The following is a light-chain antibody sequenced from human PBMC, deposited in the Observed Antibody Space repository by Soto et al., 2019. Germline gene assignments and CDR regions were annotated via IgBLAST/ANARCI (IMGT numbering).Light chain of an antibody. CDR1: SRDVGAYND. V-gene: IGLV2-11*01. J-gene: IGLJ1*01. Sequence: QAVLTQHRSVSGCPGQSVTISCICTSRDVGAYNDVSWYQQHPGNAPKLMIYDVTKRPSGVPDRFSGSKSANTASLTISGLQAEDEGDYFCCSYAGPYSYVFGPGTKVTVL. CDR2: DVT. CDR3: CSYAGPYSYV.